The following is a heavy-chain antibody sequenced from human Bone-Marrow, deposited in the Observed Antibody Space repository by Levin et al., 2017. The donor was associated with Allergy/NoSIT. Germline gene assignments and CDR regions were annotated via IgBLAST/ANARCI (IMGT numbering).Heavy chain of an antibody. CDR1: GFAFNNYW. V-gene: IGHV3-7*01. CDR3: ARHTPGPLDS. D-gene: IGHD2-15*01. J-gene: IGHJ4*02. Sequence: GGSLRLSCAASGFAFNNYWLSWVRQAPGEGLEWLANIKPDGGETYYEDSVKGRFTISRDNSKNSLYLQMNSLRAEDTAVYYCARHTPGPLDSWGQGTLVSVSS. CDR2: IKPDGGET.